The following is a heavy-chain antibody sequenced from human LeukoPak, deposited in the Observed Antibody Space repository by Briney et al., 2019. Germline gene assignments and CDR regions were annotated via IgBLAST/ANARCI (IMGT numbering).Heavy chain of an antibody. CDR2: ITGSTAKT. J-gene: IGHJ5*01. CDR1: GFTIGSSD. D-gene: IGHD2-2*01. CDR3: ARIGHDLYQTFDS. Sequence: GGSLRLSCAASGFTIGSSDMSWVRQAPGKGLEWASSITGSTAKTFYADPVKGRFIISRDSSKNTLYLQMNGLRAEDTALYYCARIGHDLYQTFDSWGHGTLITVSS. V-gene: IGHV3-23*01.